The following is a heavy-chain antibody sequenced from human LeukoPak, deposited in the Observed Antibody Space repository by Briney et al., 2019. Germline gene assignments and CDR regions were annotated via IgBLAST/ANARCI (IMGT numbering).Heavy chain of an antibody. V-gene: IGHV4-59*01. CDR1: GDSISSYY. Sequence: SEALSLTCTVSGDSISSYYWSWIRQPPGKGLEWIGYIYYSGSTNYKSSLKSRVTISVDTSKNQFSLNLSSVTAADTAVYYCARYSPFCSGGTCPSDAFDIWGQGTMVTVSS. CDR3: ARYSPFCSGGTCPSDAFDI. D-gene: IGHD2-15*01. J-gene: IGHJ3*02. CDR2: IYYSGST.